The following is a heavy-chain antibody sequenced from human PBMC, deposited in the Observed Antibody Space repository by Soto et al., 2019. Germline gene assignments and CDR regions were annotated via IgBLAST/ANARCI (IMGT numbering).Heavy chain of an antibody. CDR1: GYTFTSYG. CDR2: ISAYNGNT. J-gene: IGHJ6*02. Sequence: ASVKVSCKASGYTFTSYGISWVRQAPGQGLEWMGWISAYNGNTNYAQKLQGRVTMTTDTYTSTAYMELRSLRYDDTDVYYCARERAYDFWSVVNIYYDDSMDVWGQGTTVTVSS. CDR3: ARERAYDFWSVVNIYYDDSMDV. D-gene: IGHD3-3*01. V-gene: IGHV1-18*04.